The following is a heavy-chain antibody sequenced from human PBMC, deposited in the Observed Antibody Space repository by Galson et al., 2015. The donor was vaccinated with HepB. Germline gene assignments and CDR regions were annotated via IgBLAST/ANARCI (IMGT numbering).Heavy chain of an antibody. CDR1: GFTFSSYG. V-gene: IGHV3-30*02. CDR2: IRYDGSNK. D-gene: IGHD5-18*01. J-gene: IGHJ4*02. CDR3: AKDQDTAHYYFDY. Sequence: LRLSCAASGFTFSSYGMHWVRQAPGKGLEWVAFIRYDGSNKYYADSVKGRFTISRDNSKNTLYLQMNSLRAEDTAVYYCAKDQDTAHYYFDYWGQGTLVTVSS.